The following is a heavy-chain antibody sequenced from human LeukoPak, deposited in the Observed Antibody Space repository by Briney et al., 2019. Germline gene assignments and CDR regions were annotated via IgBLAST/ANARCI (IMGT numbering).Heavy chain of an antibody. CDR2: ITGSHGRT. Sequence: PGGSLRLSCEASGFTFSSFAMTWVRQAPGKGLEWVSSITGSHGRTYNTASVKGRFTISRDNSQNTLYLQMNSLRAEDTAVYYCTKDPNGDYVGAFDPRGQGTLVTVSS. D-gene: IGHD4-17*01. J-gene: IGHJ5*02. V-gene: IGHV3-23*01. CDR3: TKDPNGDYVGAFDP. CDR1: GFTFSSFA.